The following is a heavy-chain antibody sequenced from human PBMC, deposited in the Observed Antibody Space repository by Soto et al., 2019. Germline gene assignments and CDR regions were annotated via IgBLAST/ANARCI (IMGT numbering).Heavy chain of an antibody. Sequence: GESLKISCKGSGYSFPTHWIGWVRQMPGKGLEWMGIIYPGDSDTRYSPSFQGQVTISVDKSINTAYLQWSTLKASDTAMYYCAKGPTVMVEWGQGTLVTVSS. D-gene: IGHD3-10*01. J-gene: IGHJ4*02. CDR3: AKGPTVMVE. CDR2: IYPGDSDT. CDR1: GYSFPTHW. V-gene: IGHV5-51*01.